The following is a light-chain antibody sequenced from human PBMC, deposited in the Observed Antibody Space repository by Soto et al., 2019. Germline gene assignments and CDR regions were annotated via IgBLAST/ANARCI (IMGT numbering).Light chain of an antibody. V-gene: IGKV1-39*01. CDR1: QSISSY. CDR3: QQSYSTLFT. CDR2: AAS. J-gene: IGKJ3*01. Sequence: DIQMTQSPSSLSASVGDRVTITCRASQSISSYLNWYQQKPGKAPKLLIYAASSLQSGFPSRFSGSGSGTDVTLTISSLQPEDFATYYCQQSYSTLFTFGPGTKVDIK.